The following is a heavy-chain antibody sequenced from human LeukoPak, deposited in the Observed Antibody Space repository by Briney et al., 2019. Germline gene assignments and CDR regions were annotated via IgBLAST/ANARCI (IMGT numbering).Heavy chain of an antibody. CDR3: AKGTFSGSYFDY. CDR2: ISWDGGST. V-gene: IGHV3-43*01. D-gene: IGHD3-10*01. J-gene: IGHJ4*02. CDR1: GFTFDDYT. Sequence: GGSLRLSCAASGFTFDDYTMPWVRQAPGKGLEWVSLISWDGGSTYYADSVKGRFTISRDNSKNSLYLQMNSLRTEDTALYYCAKGTFSGSYFDYWGQGTLVTVSS.